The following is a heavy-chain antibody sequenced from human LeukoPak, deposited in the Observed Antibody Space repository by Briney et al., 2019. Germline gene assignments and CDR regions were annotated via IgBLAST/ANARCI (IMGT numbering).Heavy chain of an antibody. V-gene: IGHV3-53*01. D-gene: IGHD3-22*01. CDR2: IYSGGST. Sequence: GGSLRLSRAASGFTVSSNYMSWVRQAPGKGLEWVSVIYSGGSTYYADSVKGRFTISRDNSKNTLYLQMNSLRAEDTAVYYCAGGYYYDSALDYWGQGTLVTVSS. J-gene: IGHJ4*02. CDR1: GFTVSSNY. CDR3: AGGYYYDSALDY.